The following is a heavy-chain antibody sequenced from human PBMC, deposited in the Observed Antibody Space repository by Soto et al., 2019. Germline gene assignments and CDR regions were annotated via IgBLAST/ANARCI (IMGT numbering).Heavy chain of an antibody. CDR3: RRGQRPSSVGTGAF. CDR2: IGDDYRRT. D-gene: IGHD3-10*01. J-gene: IGHJ1*01. Sequence: GGSLRLSCAASGFTFNMYWMHWVRQAPGKGLEWVSRIGDDYRRTAYADSVMGQFTISRDNAKNTLYQHMNALRVEDTALHYCRRGQRPSSVGTGAFCGQGTLVTVGS. V-gene: IGHV3-74*01. CDR1: GFTFNMYW.